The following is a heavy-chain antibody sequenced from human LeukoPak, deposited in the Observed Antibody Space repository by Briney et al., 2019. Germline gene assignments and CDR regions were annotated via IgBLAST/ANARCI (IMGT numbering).Heavy chain of an antibody. J-gene: IGHJ5*02. CDR3: ARGGGYCSSTSCYGILGSWFDP. CDR2: ISAYNGNT. V-gene: IGHV1-18*04. Sequence: GASVKVSCKASGYTFTSYGISWVRQAPGQGLEWMGWISAYNGNTNYAQKLQGRVTMTTDTSTSTAYMELRSLRSDDTAVYYCARGGGYCSSTSCYGILGSWFDPWGQGTLVTVSS. D-gene: IGHD2-2*01. CDR1: GYTFTSYG.